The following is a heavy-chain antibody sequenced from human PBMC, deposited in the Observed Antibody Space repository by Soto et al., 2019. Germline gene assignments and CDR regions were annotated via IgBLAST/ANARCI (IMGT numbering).Heavy chain of an antibody. D-gene: IGHD4-17*01. CDR2: INAGNGNT. CDR3: ARGAGDYGSYYYYGMDV. CDR1: GYTFTSYA. J-gene: IGHJ6*02. Sequence: QVQLVQSGAEVKKPGASVKVSCKASGYTFTSYAMHWVRQAPGQRLEWMGWINAGNGNTKYSQKFQGRVTITRDTSASTAYMEVSSLRSEDTAVYYCARGAGDYGSYYYYGMDVWGQGTTVTVSS. V-gene: IGHV1-3*01.